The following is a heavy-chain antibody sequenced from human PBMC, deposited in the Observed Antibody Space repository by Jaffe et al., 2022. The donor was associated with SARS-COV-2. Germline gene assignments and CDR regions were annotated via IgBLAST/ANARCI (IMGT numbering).Heavy chain of an antibody. V-gene: IGHV3-30*18. J-gene: IGHJ4*02. CDR1: GFTFSSYG. CDR2: ISYDGSNK. Sequence: QVQLVESGGGVVQPGRSLRLSCAASGFTFSSYGMHWVRQAPGKGLEWVAVISYDGSNKYYADSVKGRFTISRDNSKNTLYLQMNSLRAEDTAVYYCAKDEAIAAAGTKTPDYWGQGTLVTVSS. CDR3: AKDEAIAAAGTKTPDY. D-gene: IGHD6-13*01.